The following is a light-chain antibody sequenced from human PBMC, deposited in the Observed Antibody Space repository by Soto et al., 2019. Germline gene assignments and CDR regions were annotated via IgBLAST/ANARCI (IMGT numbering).Light chain of an antibody. V-gene: IGKV3-15*01. CDR1: QSVGSN. Sequence: EIVMTQSPATLSVSPGDRATLSCRASQSVGSNLAWYQQKPGQAPRLLNSGASTRATGIPANFSGSGSETEFTLSISSLQSEDFAVYYCQQYNNWPPTFGLGTKVEIK. CDR2: GAS. J-gene: IGKJ1*01. CDR3: QQYNNWPPT.